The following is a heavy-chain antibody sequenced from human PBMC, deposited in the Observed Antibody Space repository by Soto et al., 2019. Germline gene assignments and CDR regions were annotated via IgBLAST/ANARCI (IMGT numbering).Heavy chain of an antibody. V-gene: IGHV1-69*06. J-gene: IGHJ6*02. CDR2: IIPSFATG. D-gene: IGHD3-10*01. CDR3: ARSYYGSGSYWFYGMDV. CDR1: GGTFGNSA. Sequence: QVQLVQSGAEVKKPGSSVKVSCKASGGTFGNSAISWVRQDPGQGLEWMGGIIPSFATGNSAPEFQGRLKITADKSTTTAYMELSSLRSEDTAVYYCARSYYGSGSYWFYGMDVWGQGTTVTVSS.